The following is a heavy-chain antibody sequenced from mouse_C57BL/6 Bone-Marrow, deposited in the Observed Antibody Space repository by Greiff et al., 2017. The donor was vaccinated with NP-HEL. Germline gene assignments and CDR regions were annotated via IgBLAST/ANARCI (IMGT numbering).Heavy chain of an antibody. CDR3: ASWGSSYYWYFDV. CDR1: GFTFSDYG. Sequence: EVQVVESGGGLVKPGGSLKLSCAASGFTFSDYGMHWVRQAPEKGLEWVAYISSGSSTIYYADTVKGRFTISRDNAKNTLFLQMTSLRSEDTAMYYCASWGSSYYWYFDVWGTGTTVTVSS. D-gene: IGHD1-1*01. V-gene: IGHV5-17*01. J-gene: IGHJ1*03. CDR2: ISSGSSTI.